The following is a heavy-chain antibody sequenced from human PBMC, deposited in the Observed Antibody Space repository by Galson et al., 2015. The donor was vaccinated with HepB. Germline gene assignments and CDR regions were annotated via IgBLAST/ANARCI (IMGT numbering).Heavy chain of an antibody. Sequence: SVKVSCKASGGTFSSYAISWVRQAPGQGLEWMGGIIPIFGTANYAQKFQDRVTITADESTSTAYMELSSLRSEDTAVYYCAREGTVVTPNWFDYWGQGTLVTVSS. CDR2: IIPIFGTA. D-gene: IGHD4-23*01. V-gene: IGHV1-69*13. CDR3: AREGTVVTPNWFDY. CDR1: GGTFSSYA. J-gene: IGHJ4*02.